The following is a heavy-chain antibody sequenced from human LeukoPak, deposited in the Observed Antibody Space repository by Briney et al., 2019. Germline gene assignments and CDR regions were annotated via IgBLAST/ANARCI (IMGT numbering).Heavy chain of an antibody. Sequence: GGSLRLSCAASGFTFDDYAMHWVRQAPGKGLEWVSAISGSGGSTYYADSVKGRFTISRDNSKNTLYLQMNSLRAEDTAVYYCAKDLNYYDSSGYYTSFDYWGQGTLVTVSS. CDR3: AKDLNYYDSSGYYTSFDY. CDR1: GFTFDDYA. CDR2: ISGSGGST. D-gene: IGHD3-22*01. J-gene: IGHJ4*02. V-gene: IGHV3-23*01.